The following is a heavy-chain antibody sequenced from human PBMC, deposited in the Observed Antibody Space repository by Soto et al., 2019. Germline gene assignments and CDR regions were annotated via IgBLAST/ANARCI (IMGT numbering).Heavy chain of an antibody. CDR3: ARDSYDFWSGYYLDV. CDR1: GFTFSSYG. D-gene: IGHD3-3*01. CDR2: IWYDGSNK. Sequence: SLRLSCAASGFTFSSYGMHWVRQAPGKGLEWVAVIWYDGSNKYYADSVKGRFTISRDNSKNTLYLQMNSLRAEDTAVYYCARDSYDFWSGYYLDVWGQGTTVTVSS. V-gene: IGHV3-33*01. J-gene: IGHJ6*02.